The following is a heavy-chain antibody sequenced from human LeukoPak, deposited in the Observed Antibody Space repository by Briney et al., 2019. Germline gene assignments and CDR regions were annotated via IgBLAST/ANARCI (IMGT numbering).Heavy chain of an antibody. V-gene: IGHV4-34*01. Sequence: PSETLSLTCAVYGGSFSGYYWSWIRQPPGKGLEWIGEINHSGSTNYNPSLKSRVTLSVDTSKNQFSLKLSSVTAADTAVYYCARGRGLGGYWGQGTLVTVSS. D-gene: IGHD2-15*01. CDR3: ARGRGLGGY. J-gene: IGHJ4*02. CDR2: INHSGST. CDR1: GGSFSGYY.